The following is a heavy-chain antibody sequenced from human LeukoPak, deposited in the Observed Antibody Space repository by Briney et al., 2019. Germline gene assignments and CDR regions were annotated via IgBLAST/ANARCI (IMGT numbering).Heavy chain of an antibody. J-gene: IGHJ5*02. CDR1: GYTFTSCD. D-gene: IGHD5-12*01. CDR3: ARSGSRREYSGYDGGWFDP. CDR2: TNPNSGNT. Sequence: ASVKVSCKASGYTFTSCDINWVRQATGQGLEWMGWTNPNSGNTGYAQKFQGRVTMTRNTSISTAYMELSSLRSEDTAVYYCARSGSRREYSGYDGGWFDPWGQGTLVTVSS. V-gene: IGHV1-8*01.